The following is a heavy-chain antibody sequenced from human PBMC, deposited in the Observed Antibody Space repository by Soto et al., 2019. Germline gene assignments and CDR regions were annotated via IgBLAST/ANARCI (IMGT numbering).Heavy chain of an antibody. CDR1: GFTFSGYS. CDR3: ARGAYYDSGGYYLGCLDY. D-gene: IGHD3-22*01. V-gene: IGHV3-30*04. Sequence: GGSLRLSCAASGFTFSGYSMYWCRQSPGRGLEGLALISYDGSNKYYAASVKGRFTISRDNSKNKLYLQLNSLRAEDTAVYYFARGAYYDSGGYYLGCLDYRRHGTLVTVSS. CDR2: ISYDGSNK. J-gene: IGHJ4*01.